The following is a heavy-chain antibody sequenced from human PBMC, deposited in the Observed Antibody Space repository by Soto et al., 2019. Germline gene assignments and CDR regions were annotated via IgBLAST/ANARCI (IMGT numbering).Heavy chain of an antibody. V-gene: IGHV4-4*07. CDR3: AREAASGFGMDV. J-gene: IGHJ6*02. D-gene: IGHD3-3*01. Sequence: SETLSLTCNVSGGSIRSNYWSWIRQPAGKALEWIGRIYTSGTTNYNPSLKSRATMLIDTSKNQFSLILSSVTAADTGVYYCAREAASGFGMDVRRQGTTVTVSS. CDR2: IYTSGTT. CDR1: GGSIRSNY.